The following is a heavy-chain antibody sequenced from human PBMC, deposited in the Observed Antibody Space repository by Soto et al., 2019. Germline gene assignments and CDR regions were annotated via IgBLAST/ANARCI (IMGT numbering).Heavy chain of an antibody. CDR3: ARVRITIFGVVYYYYYMDV. J-gene: IGHJ6*03. V-gene: IGHV4-34*01. Sequence: SETLSLTCAVYGGSFSGYYWSWIRQPPGKGLEWIGEINHSGSTNYNPSLKSRVTISVDTSKNQFSLKLSSVTAADTAVYYCARVRITIFGVVYYYYYMDVWCKGTTVTVSS. CDR1: GGSFSGYY. D-gene: IGHD3-3*01. CDR2: INHSGST.